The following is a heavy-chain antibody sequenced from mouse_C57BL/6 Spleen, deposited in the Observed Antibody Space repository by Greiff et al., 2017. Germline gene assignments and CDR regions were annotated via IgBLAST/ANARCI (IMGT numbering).Heavy chain of an antibody. J-gene: IGHJ3*01. CDR1: GYAFSSYW. V-gene: IGHV1-80*01. Sequence: QVQLQQSGAELVKPGASVKISCKASGYAFSSYWMNWVKQRPGKGLEWIGQIYPGDGDTNYNGKFKGKATLTADKSSSTAYMQLSSLTSEDSAVYFCAREYYGSSPFAYWGQGALVTVSA. CDR2: IYPGDGDT. D-gene: IGHD1-1*01. CDR3: AREYYGSSPFAY.